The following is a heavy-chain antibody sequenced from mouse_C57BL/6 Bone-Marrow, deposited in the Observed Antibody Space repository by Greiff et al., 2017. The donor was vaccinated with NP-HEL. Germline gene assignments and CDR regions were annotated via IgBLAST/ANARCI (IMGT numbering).Heavy chain of an antibody. J-gene: IGHJ3*01. CDR2: ISDGGSYT. CDR1: GFTFSSYA. CDR3: ARRENWVFAY. D-gene: IGHD4-1*01. V-gene: IGHV5-4*03. Sequence: EVKLVESGGGLVKHGGSLKLSCAASGFTFSSYAMSWVRQTPEKRLEWVATISDGGSYTYYPDNVKGRFTISRDNAKNNLYLQMSHLKSEDTAMYYCARRENWVFAYWGQGTLVTVSA.